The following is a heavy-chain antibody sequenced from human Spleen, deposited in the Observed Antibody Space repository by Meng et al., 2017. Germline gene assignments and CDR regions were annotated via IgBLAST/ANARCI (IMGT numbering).Heavy chain of an antibody. CDR1: GYTFIGHY. D-gene: IGHD6-19*01. V-gene: IGHV1-2*06. Sequence: QVQLVQSGAAVKKPGASLKVSCKASGYTFIGHYLHWVRQAPGQGLEWVGRSNPNTGGTNYAQKFQGRVTMTRDTSVSTAYMELGSLRSDDTAVYYCAREGYNTGWTYFDYWGQGTLVTVSS. CDR3: AREGYNTGWTYFDY. CDR2: SNPNTGGT. J-gene: IGHJ4*02.